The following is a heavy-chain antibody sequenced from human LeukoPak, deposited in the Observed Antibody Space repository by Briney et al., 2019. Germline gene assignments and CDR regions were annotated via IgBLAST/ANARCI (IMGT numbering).Heavy chain of an antibody. CDR2: IYPRDGST. Sequence: ATVKVSCKASGYSFTSNYIHWVRQAPGQGLEWMGMIYPRDGSTSYAQKFQGRVTVTRDTSTSTVHMELSGLRSEDTAVYYCARDQEAFDYWGQGTLVTVSS. J-gene: IGHJ4*02. CDR3: ARDQEAFDY. V-gene: IGHV1-46*01. CDR1: GYSFTSNY.